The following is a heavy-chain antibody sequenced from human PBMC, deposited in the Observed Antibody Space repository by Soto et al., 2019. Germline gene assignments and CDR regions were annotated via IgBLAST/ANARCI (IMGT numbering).Heavy chain of an antibody. Sequence: GGSLRLSCAASGFTFSSYAMHWVRRAPGKGLEYVSAISSNGGSTYYADSVKGRFTISRDNSKNTLYLQMGSLRAEDMAVYYCARGFCSGGSCYFDYWGQGTLVTVSS. CDR2: ISSNGGST. CDR3: ARGFCSGGSCYFDY. CDR1: GFTFSSYA. V-gene: IGHV3-64*02. D-gene: IGHD2-15*01. J-gene: IGHJ4*02.